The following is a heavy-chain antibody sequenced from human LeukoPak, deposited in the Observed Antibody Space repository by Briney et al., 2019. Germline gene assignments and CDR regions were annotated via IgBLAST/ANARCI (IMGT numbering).Heavy chain of an antibody. D-gene: IGHD6-13*01. Sequence: GGSLRLSCAASGFTFSSYAMHWVRQAPGKGLEWVGVISYDGSNKYYADSVKGRFTISTDNSNTTLYLQMNSLRAEDTAVYYCARDSDSSWYPVPDYWGQGTLVTVSS. CDR3: ARDSDSSWYPVPDY. CDR2: ISYDGSNK. J-gene: IGHJ4*02. CDR1: GFTFSSYA. V-gene: IGHV3-30-3*01.